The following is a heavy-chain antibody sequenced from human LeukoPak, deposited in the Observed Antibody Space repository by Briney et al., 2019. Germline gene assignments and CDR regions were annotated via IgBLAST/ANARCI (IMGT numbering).Heavy chain of an antibody. V-gene: IGHV3-30*04. D-gene: IGHD3-16*01. CDR1: GFTFRSFA. J-gene: IGHJ4*02. Sequence: GRSLRLSCAASGFTFRSFAIHWVRQAPGKGLEWVAIISHDGSDKYYADSVKGRFTISRDNSKNTLHLQMNSLRAEDTAVYYCVQRGGLDYWGQGTLVTVSS. CDR3: VQRGGLDY. CDR2: ISHDGSDK.